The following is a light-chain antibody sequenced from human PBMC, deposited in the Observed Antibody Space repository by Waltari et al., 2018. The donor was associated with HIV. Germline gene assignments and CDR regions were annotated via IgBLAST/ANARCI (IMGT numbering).Light chain of an antibody. CDR2: DVT. CDR3: CSYAGQMI. J-gene: IGLJ2*01. V-gene: IGLV2-11*01. CDR1: RRTIGGLKY. Sequence: QSALTQPRSVSGSPGPSVTISCTGTRRTIGGLKYVSCYQKHPGKSPKLMIFDVTERPSGVPDRFSGSKSGNTASLTISGLQADDEADYYCCSYAGQMIFGGGTKLTVL.